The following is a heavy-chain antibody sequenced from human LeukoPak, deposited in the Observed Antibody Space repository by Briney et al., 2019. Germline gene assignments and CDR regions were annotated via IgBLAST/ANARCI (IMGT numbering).Heavy chain of an antibody. V-gene: IGHV3-7*01. Sequence: PGGSLRLSCATSGFTFTSNWMSWVRHAPGRGLEWVANIKPDGSEKYYVDSVKGRFTISRDNAKNSLYLQMNSLRAEDTAVYYCARDLRGVAGDYFDYWGQGTLVTVSS. CDR3: ARDLRGVAGDYFDY. CDR2: IKPDGSEK. D-gene: IGHD3-10*01. J-gene: IGHJ4*02. CDR1: GFTFTSNW.